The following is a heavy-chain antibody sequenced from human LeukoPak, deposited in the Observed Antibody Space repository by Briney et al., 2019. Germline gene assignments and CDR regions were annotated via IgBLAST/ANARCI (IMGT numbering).Heavy chain of an antibody. CDR3: AKDQLSRLHGGLYYFDY. V-gene: IGHV3-23*01. CDR1: GFTFSNYA. CDR2: LNGRGDSP. Sequence: GGSLRLSCAASGFTFSNYAMSWVRQAPGKGLEWVSSLNGRGDSPYYADSVKGRFTISRDNSKNTLYLQMHSLRVEDTAVYYCAKDQLSRLHGGLYYFDYWGQGTLVTVSS. D-gene: IGHD2-2*01. J-gene: IGHJ4*02.